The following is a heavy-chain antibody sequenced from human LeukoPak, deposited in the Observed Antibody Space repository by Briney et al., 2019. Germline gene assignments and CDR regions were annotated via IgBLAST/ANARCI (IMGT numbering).Heavy chain of an antibody. J-gene: IGHJ6*03. Sequence: ASVKVSRKASGGTFSSYAISWVRQAPGQGLEWMGGIIPIFGTANYAQKFQGRVTITADESTSTAYMELSSLRSEDTAVYYCARGPLEVLGPKTSYYYYYMDVWGKGTTVTVSS. CDR2: IIPIFGTA. D-gene: IGHD2-8*01. CDR1: GGTFSSYA. V-gene: IGHV1-69*13. CDR3: ARGPLEVLGPKTSYYYYYMDV.